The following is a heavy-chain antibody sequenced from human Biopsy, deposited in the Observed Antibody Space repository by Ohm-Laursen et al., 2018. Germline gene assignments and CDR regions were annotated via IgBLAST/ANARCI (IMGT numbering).Heavy chain of an antibody. CDR1: GGSISSGFYY. Sequence: GTLSLTWTVSGGSISSGFYYWSWIRQTPGKGLEWIGYIYYSGSTNYNPSLKSRVTISVDTSKNQFSLRLNSVTAEDTAVYYCARATNSTGWPYYYFYGMDVWGQGTTVPVSS. J-gene: IGHJ6*02. CDR2: IYYSGST. D-gene: IGHD2/OR15-2a*01. V-gene: IGHV4-61*01. CDR3: ARATNSTGWPYYYFYGMDV.